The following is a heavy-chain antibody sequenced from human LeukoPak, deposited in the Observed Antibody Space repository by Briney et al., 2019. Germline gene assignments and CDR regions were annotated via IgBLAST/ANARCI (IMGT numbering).Heavy chain of an antibody. Sequence: PSETLSLTCTVSGYSISSGYYWGWIRQPPGKGLEWIGNIHHSGSTYYNPSLKSRVTISVDTSKNQLSLKLTSVTAADTAVYYCAREGDGDYYYGMDVWGQGTTVTVSS. CDR2: IHHSGST. V-gene: IGHV4-38-2*02. J-gene: IGHJ6*02. CDR3: AREGDGDYYYGMDV. D-gene: IGHD4-17*01. CDR1: GYSISSGYY.